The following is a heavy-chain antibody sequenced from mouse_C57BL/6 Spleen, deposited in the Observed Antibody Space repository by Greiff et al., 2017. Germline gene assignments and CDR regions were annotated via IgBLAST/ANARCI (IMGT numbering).Heavy chain of an antibody. CDR3: ARYRDGPFED. D-gene: IGHD2-3*01. CDR1: GFTFTDYY. J-gene: IGHJ2*01. V-gene: IGHV7-3*01. CDR2: IRNKANGYTT. Sequence: EVKLVESGGGLVQPGGSLSLSCAASGFTFTDYYMSWVRQPPGKALEWLGFIRNKANGYTTEYSASVKGRFTISRDNSQSILYLQMNALRAEDSATYYCARYRDGPFEDWGQGTTLTVSS.